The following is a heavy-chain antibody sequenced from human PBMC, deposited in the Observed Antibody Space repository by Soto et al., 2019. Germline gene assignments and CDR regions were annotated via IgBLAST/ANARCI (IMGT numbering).Heavy chain of an antibody. V-gene: IGHV4-59*01. Sequence: LSLTCTVSGGSISSYYWSWIRQPPGNVLEWIGYIYYSGSTNYNPSLKSRVTISVDTSKNQFSLKLSSVTAADTAVYYCARVHGDYDYVWGSYSYNWFEPWGQGTLVTVSS. CDR3: ARVHGDYDYVWGSYSYNWFEP. CDR1: GGSISSYY. J-gene: IGHJ5*02. D-gene: IGHD3-16*01. CDR2: IYYSGST.